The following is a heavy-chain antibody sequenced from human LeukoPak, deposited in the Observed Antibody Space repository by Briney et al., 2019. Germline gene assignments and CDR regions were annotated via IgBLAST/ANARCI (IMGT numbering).Heavy chain of an antibody. J-gene: IGHJ4*02. CDR3: ARDRNGGSFDY. V-gene: IGHV3-48*01. CDR2: LIVGNGNQ. Sequence: GGSLRLSWAASGFVFSSYSMNWVSQAPGKGLEWVSFLIVGNGNQHYADSVKGRFTISRDDAKNSLYMQMNSLRAEDTAVYYCARDRNGGSFDYWGQGTLVTVSS. D-gene: IGHD4-23*01. CDR1: GFVFSSYS.